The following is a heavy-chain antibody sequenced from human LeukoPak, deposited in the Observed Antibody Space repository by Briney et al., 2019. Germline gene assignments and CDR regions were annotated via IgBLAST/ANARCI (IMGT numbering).Heavy chain of an antibody. D-gene: IGHD3-3*01. V-gene: IGHV4-30-2*01. CDR3: ARRPPSSYYDFWSGYTDGMDV. Sequence: SQTLSLTCAVSGGSISSGGYSWSWIRQPPGKDLEWIGYIYHSGSTYYNPSLKSRVTISVDRSKNQFSLKLSSVTAADTAVYYCARRPPSSYYDFWSGYTDGMDVWGQGTTVTVSS. J-gene: IGHJ6*02. CDR2: IYHSGST. CDR1: GGSISSGGYS.